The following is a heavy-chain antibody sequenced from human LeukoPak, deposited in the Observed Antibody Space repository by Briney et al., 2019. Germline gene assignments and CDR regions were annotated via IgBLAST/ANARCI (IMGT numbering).Heavy chain of an antibody. CDR1: GYTFTSCG. CDR3: ARSPNIVVVPTNWFDP. J-gene: IGHJ5*02. Sequence: ASVKVSCKASGYTFTSCGISWVRQAPGQGLEWVGWVSAYNGNTNYAQKLQGRVTMTTDTSTSTAYWELRSLRSDDTAVYYCARSPNIVVVPTNWFDPWGQGTLVTVYS. D-gene: IGHD2-2*01. CDR2: VSAYNGNT. V-gene: IGHV1-18*01.